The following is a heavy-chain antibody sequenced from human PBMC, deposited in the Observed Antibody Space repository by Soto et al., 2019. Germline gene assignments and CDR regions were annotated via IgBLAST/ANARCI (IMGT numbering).Heavy chain of an antibody. CDR2: IRGDGSSI. CDR1: GFTFSSYW. J-gene: IGHJ4*02. V-gene: IGHV3-74*01. Sequence: EVQLVESGGGLVQPGGSLRLSCAASGFTFSSYWMHWVRQAPGKGLMWVSRIRGDGSSISYADSVKGRFTISRDNAKNTLYLQMNSLRAEDTAVYYCARSLPPTWRLDYWGQGTLVTVSS. CDR3: ARSLPPTWRLDY.